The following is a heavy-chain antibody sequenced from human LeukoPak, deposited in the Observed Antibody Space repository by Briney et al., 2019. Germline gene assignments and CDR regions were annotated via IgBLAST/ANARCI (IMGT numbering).Heavy chain of an antibody. Sequence: PGGSLRLSCAASGFRFSDFIMTWVRQAPGKGPEWVSAIGGRGGSTYYADSVGGRFTISRDNSKDMVYLQMNSLKVEDTATYYCGKEGGAWGQGTKVTVSS. CDR3: GKEGGA. CDR1: GFRFSDFI. V-gene: IGHV3-23*01. J-gene: IGHJ5*02. CDR2: IGGRGGST. D-gene: IGHD3-16*01.